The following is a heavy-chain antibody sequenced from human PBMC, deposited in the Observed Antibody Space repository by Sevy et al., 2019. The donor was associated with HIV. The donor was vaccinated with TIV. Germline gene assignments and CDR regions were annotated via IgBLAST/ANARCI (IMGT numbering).Heavy chain of an antibody. D-gene: IGHD6-13*01. CDR2: ISSRSSHI. J-gene: IGHJ4*02. CDR3: TRARGGVAASGDY. CDR1: GFTFSTYS. Sequence: GGSLRLSCAASGFTFSTYSMNWVRQAPGKGLEWISSISSRSSHIYYADSVKGRFTVSRDNAKNSVYLQMNSLRAEDTPMYYCTRARGGVAASGDYWGQGTLVTVSS. V-gene: IGHV3-21*06.